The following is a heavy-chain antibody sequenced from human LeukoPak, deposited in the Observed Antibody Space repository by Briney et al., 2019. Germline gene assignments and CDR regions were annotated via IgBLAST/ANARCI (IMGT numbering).Heavy chain of an antibody. V-gene: IGHV3-23*01. CDR1: GFTFSSYA. Sequence: GGSLRLSCVASGFTFSSYAMSWVRQAPGKGLEWVSAISGSGGSTYYADSVKGRFTISRDNSKNTLYLQMNSLRAEDTAVYYCAKGALLWFGELFYYYYYYMDVWGKGTTVTVSS. D-gene: IGHD3-10*01. CDR2: ISGSGGST. CDR3: AKGALLWFGELFYYYYYYMDV. J-gene: IGHJ6*03.